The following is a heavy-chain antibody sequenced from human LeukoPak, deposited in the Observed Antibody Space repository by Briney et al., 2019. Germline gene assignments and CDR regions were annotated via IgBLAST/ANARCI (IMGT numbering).Heavy chain of an antibody. V-gene: IGHV4-61*08. D-gene: IGHD3-10*01. CDR1: GYSISSGGYY. CDR3: AKGLGTMVRGIEYPDY. CDR2: IYTSGST. Sequence: SETLSLACTVSGYSISSGGYYWSWIRQHPGKGLGWIGYIYTSGSTNYNPSLKSRVTISVDTSKNQFSLKLSSVTAADTAVYYCAKGLGTMVRGIEYPDYWGQGTLVTVSS. J-gene: IGHJ4*02.